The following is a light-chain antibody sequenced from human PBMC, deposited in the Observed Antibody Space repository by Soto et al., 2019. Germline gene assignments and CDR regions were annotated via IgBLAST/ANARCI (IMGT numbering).Light chain of an antibody. CDR1: SSNIGSNT. V-gene: IGLV1-44*01. Sequence: QSVLTQPPSASGTPGQRVTISCSGSSSNIGSNTVNWYQQLPGTAPTLLIYSDNQRPSGVPGRFSGSKSGTSASLAISGLQAEDEADYYCAACDDSLKGVFGGGTKLTVL. CDR2: SDN. J-gene: IGLJ2*01. CDR3: AACDDSLKGV.